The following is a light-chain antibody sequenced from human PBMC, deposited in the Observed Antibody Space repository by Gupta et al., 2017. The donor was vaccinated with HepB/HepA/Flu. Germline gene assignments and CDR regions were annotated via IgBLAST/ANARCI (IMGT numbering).Light chain of an antibody. CDR2: YDS. V-gene: IGLV3-21*04. CDR3: QVWHNGGDLF. CDR1: SIGSKR. Sequence: SYELTQSPSVSVAPGQTAKITCGGDSIGSKRVHWYQQKAGQAPVLVMYYDSDRPSGIPGRFSGSNPGNTATLTISRVEAGDEADYYCQVWHNGGDLFFGGGTKLTVL. J-gene: IGLJ2*01.